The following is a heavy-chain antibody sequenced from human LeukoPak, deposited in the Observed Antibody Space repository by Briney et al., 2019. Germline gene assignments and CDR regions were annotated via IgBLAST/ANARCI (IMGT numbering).Heavy chain of an antibody. D-gene: IGHD6-13*01. Sequence: PGGSLRLSCAASGFTFSSYSMNWVRQTPGKGLEWVSSISSSSYIYYADSVKGRFTVSRDNAKNSLYLQMNTLRADDTAVYYCARDSTRWFSPSDHWGQGMLVTVSS. CDR1: GFTFSSYS. CDR2: ISSSSYI. CDR3: ARDSTRWFSPSDH. V-gene: IGHV3-21*01. J-gene: IGHJ4*02.